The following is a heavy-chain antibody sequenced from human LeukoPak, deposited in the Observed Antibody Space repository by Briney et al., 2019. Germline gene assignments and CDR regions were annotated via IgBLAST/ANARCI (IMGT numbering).Heavy chain of an antibody. V-gene: IGHV3-7*03. D-gene: IGHD4-17*01. J-gene: IGHJ4*02. Sequence: PGGSLRLSCAAPGFTFSSYWLSWVRQAPGKGLEWVANIKQDGSEKYYVDSVKGRFTISRDNAKNSLYLQMNSLRAEDTAVYYCARGDYGDYGYFTYFDYWGQGTLVTVSS. CDR3: ARGDYGDYGYFTYFDY. CDR1: GFTFSSYW. CDR2: IKQDGSEK.